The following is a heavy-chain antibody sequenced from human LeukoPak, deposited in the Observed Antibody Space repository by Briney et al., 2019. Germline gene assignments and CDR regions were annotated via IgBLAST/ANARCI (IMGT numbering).Heavy chain of an antibody. CDR3: ATPGFRILTGYYEEVDY. CDR2: IYYSGGS. D-gene: IGHD3-9*01. V-gene: IGHV4-31*03. CDR1: GGSVNSGGQY. J-gene: IGHJ4*02. Sequence: PSETLSLTCTVSGGSVNSGGQYWSWIRQLPGKGLEWIGYIYYSGGSYYNPSLKSRVTISVDTSKNQFSLKLSSVTAADTAVYYCATPGFRILTGYYEEVDYWGQGTLVTVSS.